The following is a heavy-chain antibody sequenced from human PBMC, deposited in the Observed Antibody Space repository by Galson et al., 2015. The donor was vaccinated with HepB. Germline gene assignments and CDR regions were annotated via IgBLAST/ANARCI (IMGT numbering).Heavy chain of an antibody. J-gene: IGHJ4*02. V-gene: IGHV3-30*04. D-gene: IGHD3-22*01. CDR1: GFTFSSYA. CDR3: TSRGSSGYYRFDY. CDR2: ISYDGSNK. Sequence: SLRLSCAASGFTFSSYAMHWVRQAPGKGLEWVAVISYDGSNKYYADSEKGRFTISRDNSKNTLYLQMNSLRAEDTAVYYCTSRGSSGYYRFDYWGQGTLVTVSS.